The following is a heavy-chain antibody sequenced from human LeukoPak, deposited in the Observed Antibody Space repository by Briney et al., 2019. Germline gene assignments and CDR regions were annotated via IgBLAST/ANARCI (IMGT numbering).Heavy chain of an antibody. Sequence: GGSLRLSCAASGFTFSDYTMNWVRQAPGKGLEWVSSISSSSSYIYYADSVKGRFTISRDNAKNSLYLQMNSLRAEDTAMYYCARGYTNAFDIWGQGTMVTVSS. CDR1: GFTFSDYT. CDR2: ISSSSSYI. CDR3: ARGYTNAFDI. D-gene: IGHD1-14*01. V-gene: IGHV3-21*01. J-gene: IGHJ3*02.